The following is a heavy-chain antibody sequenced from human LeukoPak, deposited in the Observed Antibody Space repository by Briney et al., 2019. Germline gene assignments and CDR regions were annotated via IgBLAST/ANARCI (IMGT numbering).Heavy chain of an antibody. D-gene: IGHD2-2*01. Sequence: ASVKVSCKASGYAFIDYAINWVRQAPGQGLEWMGWINTNAGNPTYAQGFTGRFVFSLDTSVSTTYLQISSLKAEDTAVYYCARDPGDDFVVPGDPWGQGTLVTVSS. CDR3: ARDPGDDFVVPGDP. CDR1: GYAFIDYA. J-gene: IGHJ5*02. CDR2: INTNAGNP. V-gene: IGHV7-4-1*02.